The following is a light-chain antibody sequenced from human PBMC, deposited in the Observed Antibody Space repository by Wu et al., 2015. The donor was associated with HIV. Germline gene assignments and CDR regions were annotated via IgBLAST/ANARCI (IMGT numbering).Light chain of an antibody. J-gene: IGKJ2*03. CDR1: QTISSN. CDR3: QQYNDWPLYS. V-gene: IGKV3-15*01. Sequence: EIMMTQSPATLSVSPGERATLSCRASQTISSNLAWFQQKPGQPPRLLIYGASTRATDIPARFSGSGSGTEFTLTISSLQSEDFAVYYCQQYNDWPLYSFGQGTKLDIK. CDR2: GAS.